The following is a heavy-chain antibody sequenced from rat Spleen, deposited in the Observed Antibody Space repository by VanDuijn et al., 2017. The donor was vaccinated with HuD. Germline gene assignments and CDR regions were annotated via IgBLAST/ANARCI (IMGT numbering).Heavy chain of an antibody. CDR3: ARYGLITTISTYFDF. CDR1: GYSITNNY. D-gene: IGHD1-10*01. Sequence: EVQLQESGPGLVKPSQSLSLTCSVTGYSITNNYWGWIRKFPGNKMKWMGFISYSGSTSHNPSLKSRISITRDTSKNQFFLQLNSVTTEDTATYYCARYGLITTISTYFDFWGQGVMVSVSS. J-gene: IGHJ2*01. CDR2: ISYSGST. V-gene: IGHV3-1*01.